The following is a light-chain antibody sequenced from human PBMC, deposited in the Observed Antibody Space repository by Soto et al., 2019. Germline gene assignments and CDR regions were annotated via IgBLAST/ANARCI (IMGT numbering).Light chain of an antibody. CDR3: QQYNNGGT. CDR1: QSVSSN. J-gene: IGKJ1*01. V-gene: IGKV3-15*01. CDR2: GAS. Sequence: EIVMTQSPAILSVSPGERATLSCRASQSVSSNLAWYQQKPGQAPMLLIYGASTRATAIPARFSGSGSGTEFTLTISSLQSEDFAVYYGQQYNNGGTFGQGTKVEIK.